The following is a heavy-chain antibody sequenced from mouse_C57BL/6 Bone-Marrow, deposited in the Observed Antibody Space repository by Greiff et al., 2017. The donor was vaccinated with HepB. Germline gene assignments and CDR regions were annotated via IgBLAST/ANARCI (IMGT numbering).Heavy chain of an antibody. D-gene: IGHD2-2*01. J-gene: IGHJ4*01. CDR2: IFPGSGST. Sequence: VQVVESGPELVKPGASVKISCKASGYTFTDYYINWVKQRPGQGLEWIGWIFPGSGSTYYNEKFKGKATLTVDKSSSTAYMLLSSLTSEDSAVYFCARSRLRGNAMDYWGQGTSVTVSS. CDR1: GYTFTDYY. CDR3: ARSRLRGNAMDY. V-gene: IGHV1-75*01.